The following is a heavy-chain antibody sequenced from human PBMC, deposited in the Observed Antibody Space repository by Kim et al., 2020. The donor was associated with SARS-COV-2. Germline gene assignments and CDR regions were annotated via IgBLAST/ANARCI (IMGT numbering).Heavy chain of an antibody. CDR3: ARDRSGSYYPNWFDP. Sequence: SETLSLTCTVSGGSISSYYWSWIRQPPGKGLEWIGYIYYSGSTNYNPSLKSRVTISVDTSKNQFSLKLSSVTAADTAVYYCARDRSGSYYPNWFDPWGQGTLVTVSS. CDR1: GGSISSYY. CDR2: IYYSGST. D-gene: IGHD1-26*01. J-gene: IGHJ5*02. V-gene: IGHV4-59*13.